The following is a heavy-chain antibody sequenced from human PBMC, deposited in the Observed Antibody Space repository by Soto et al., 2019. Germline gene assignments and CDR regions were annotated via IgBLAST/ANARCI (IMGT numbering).Heavy chain of an antibody. CDR3: ARHLGYYGSGSYRGGMDV. CDR1: GYSLTSYW. V-gene: IGHV5-51*01. CDR2: IYPGDPDT. D-gene: IGHD3-10*01. Sequence: GESLKISCKGSGYSLTSYWIGWVRQMPGKGLEWMGIIYPGDPDTRYSPSFQGQVTISAEKYISTAYLQWSSLKASDTAMYYCARHLGYYGSGSYRGGMDVWGQGTTVTFSS. J-gene: IGHJ6*02.